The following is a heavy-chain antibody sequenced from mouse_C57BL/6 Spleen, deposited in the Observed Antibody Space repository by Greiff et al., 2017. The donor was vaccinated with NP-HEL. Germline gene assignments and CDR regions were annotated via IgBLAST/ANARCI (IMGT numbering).Heavy chain of an antibody. Sequence: QVQLQQSGPELVKPGASVKISCKASGYAFSSSWMNWVKQRPGKGLEWIGRIYPGDGDTNYNGKFKGKATLTADKSSSTAYMQFSSLTSEDSAVYFCARSPNYYGSSVAWFAYWGQGTLVTVSA. CDR2: IYPGDGDT. CDR1: GYAFSSSW. J-gene: IGHJ3*01. CDR3: ARSPNYYGSSVAWFAY. D-gene: IGHD1-1*01. V-gene: IGHV1-82*01.